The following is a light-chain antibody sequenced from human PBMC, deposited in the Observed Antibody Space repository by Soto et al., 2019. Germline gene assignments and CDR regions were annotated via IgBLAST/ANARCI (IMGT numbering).Light chain of an antibody. J-gene: IGLJ1*01. CDR3: TSHAGSNNYV. CDR1: SSDVGGYNY. V-gene: IGLV2-8*01. Sequence: QSALTQPPSASGSPGQSVTISCTGTSSDVGGYNYVSWYQQHPGKAPKLIISEVSKRPSGAPDRFSGSKSGNMASLTVSGLQAEDEADYYCTSHAGSNNYVFGTGTKVTVL. CDR2: EVS.